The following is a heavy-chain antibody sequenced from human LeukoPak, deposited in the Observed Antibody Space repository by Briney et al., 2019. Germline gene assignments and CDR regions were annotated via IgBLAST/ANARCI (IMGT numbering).Heavy chain of an antibody. V-gene: IGHV3-23*01. Sequence: GGSLRLSCAASGFTFSSYAMSWVRQAPGKGLEWVSAISGSGGSTYYADSVKGRFTLSRDNSKNTLYLQMNSPRAEDTAVYYCAKDFWSGYYPHYWGQGTLVAVSS. J-gene: IGHJ4*02. CDR3: AKDFWSGYYPHY. D-gene: IGHD3-3*01. CDR1: GFTFSSYA. CDR2: ISGSGGST.